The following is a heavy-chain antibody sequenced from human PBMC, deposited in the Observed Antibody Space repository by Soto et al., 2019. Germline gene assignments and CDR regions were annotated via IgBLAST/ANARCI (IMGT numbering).Heavy chain of an antibody. Sequence: QITLKESGPTLVKPTQTLTLTCTFSGFSLSTGGVGVGWIRQPPGKSLEWLALIYWDDDKRYSPSLKSRLTITKDTSQNQVVPTMTNMDPVDTATYYCARFHKNTFAGLIADFDYWGQGTLVTVSS. D-gene: IGHD3-16*02. CDR3: ARFHKNTFAGLIADFDY. CDR2: IYWDDDK. V-gene: IGHV2-5*02. CDR1: GFSLSTGGVG. J-gene: IGHJ4*02.